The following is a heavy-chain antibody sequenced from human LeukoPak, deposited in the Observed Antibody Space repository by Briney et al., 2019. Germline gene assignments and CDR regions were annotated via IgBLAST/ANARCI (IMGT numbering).Heavy chain of an antibody. CDR1: GFTFSSYE. D-gene: IGHD4-23*01. V-gene: IGHV3-48*03. Sequence: GGSLRLSCAASGFTFSSYEMNWVRQAPGKGLEWVSYISSSGSTIYYADSVKGRFTISRDNAKNSLYLQMNSLRAEDTAVYYCARSARWPPPDYWGQETLVTVSS. CDR3: ARSARWPPPDY. CDR2: ISSSGSTI. J-gene: IGHJ4*02.